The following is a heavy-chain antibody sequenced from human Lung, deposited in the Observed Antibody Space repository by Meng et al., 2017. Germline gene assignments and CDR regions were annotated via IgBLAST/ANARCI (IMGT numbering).Heavy chain of an antibody. CDR1: DYTFTGYG. Sequence: HVQLLQSGAEVKQPGASLMVSCKASDYTFTGYGVCWVRQAPGQGLEWMAWLGAHPGDTSFAPKFLGRVTVTADTATATAYMELRSLRSDDTAVYYCARGTPGRSYCDYWVLGTLVTVSS. V-gene: IGHV1-18*01. J-gene: IGHJ4*02. D-gene: IGHD3-10*01. CDR2: LGAHPGDT. CDR3: ARGTPGRSYCDY.